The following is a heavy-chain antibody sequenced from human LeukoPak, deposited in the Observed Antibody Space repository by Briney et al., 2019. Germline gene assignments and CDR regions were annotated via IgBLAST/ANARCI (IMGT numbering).Heavy chain of an antibody. J-gene: IGHJ3*02. V-gene: IGHV4-4*09. Sequence: KSSETLSLTCTVSGGSITNDYWSWIRQSPGKGLEWIGYIYPSGSTNYNPSLKSRVTISLDTSKNQFSLRLSSVTAADTAVYYCARPSSGWYYAFDIWGQGTMVTVSS. D-gene: IGHD6-19*01. CDR2: IYPSGST. CDR3: ARPSSGWYYAFDI. CDR1: GGSITNDY.